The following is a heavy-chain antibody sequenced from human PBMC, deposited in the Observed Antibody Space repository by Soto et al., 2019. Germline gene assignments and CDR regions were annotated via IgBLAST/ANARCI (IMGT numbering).Heavy chain of an antibody. Sequence: PGESLKISCKGSGYSFTSYWIAWVRQMPGKGLEWMGIIYRGDSDIRYSPSFQGQVTISTDKSISTAYLQWNSLKASDTAMYYCATVGHSYDSFDFWGQGTLVTVSS. D-gene: IGHD5-18*01. CDR2: IYRGDSDI. CDR1: GYSFTSYW. CDR3: ATVGHSYDSFDF. J-gene: IGHJ4*02. V-gene: IGHV5-51*01.